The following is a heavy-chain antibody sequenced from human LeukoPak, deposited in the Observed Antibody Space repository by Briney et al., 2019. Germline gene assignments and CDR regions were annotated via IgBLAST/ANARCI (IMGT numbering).Heavy chain of an antibody. D-gene: IGHD2-15*01. J-gene: IGHJ4*02. CDR1: GYNFPTHW. CDR3: ARRVGGLDY. Sequence: GESLKISCKGSGYNFPTHWIAWVRQMPGEGLEWMGIIYPDDSDTRYSPSFQGQVTISADKSITTAYLQWSSLKASDSAMYYCARRVGGLDYWGQGTLVTVTS. V-gene: IGHV5-51*01. CDR2: IYPDDSDT.